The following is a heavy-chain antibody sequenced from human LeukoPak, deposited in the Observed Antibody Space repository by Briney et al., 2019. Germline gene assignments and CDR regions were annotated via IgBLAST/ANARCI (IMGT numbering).Heavy chain of an antibody. V-gene: IGHV4-34*01. CDR1: GVSFSGYY. CDR2: INHSGST. Sequence: SETLSLTCAVYGVSFSGYYWSWIRQPPGKGLEWIGEINHSGSTNYNPSLKSRVTISVDTSKNQFSLKLSSVTAADTAVYYCARGRGSGSYYYYYYYMDVWGKGTTVTVSS. J-gene: IGHJ6*03. CDR3: ARGRGSGSYYYYYYYMDV. D-gene: IGHD3-10*01.